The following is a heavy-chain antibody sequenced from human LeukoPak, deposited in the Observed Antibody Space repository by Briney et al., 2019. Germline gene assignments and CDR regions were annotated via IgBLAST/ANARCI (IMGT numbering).Heavy chain of an antibody. V-gene: IGHV4-31*03. CDR1: GGSISSGGHY. Sequence: PSQTLSLTCTVSGGSISSGGHYWSWIRQHPGKGLEWIGYIYYSGSTDYNPSLKSRVTISVDTSKNQFSPKLNSVTAADTAVYYCARQSYGSGSYMFDYWGQGTLVTVSS. CDR2: IYYSGST. D-gene: IGHD3-10*01. CDR3: ARQSYGSGSYMFDY. J-gene: IGHJ4*02.